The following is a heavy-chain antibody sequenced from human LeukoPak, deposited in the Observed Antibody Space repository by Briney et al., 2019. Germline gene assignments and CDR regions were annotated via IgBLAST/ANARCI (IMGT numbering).Heavy chain of an antibody. CDR2: MFHSGIT. V-gene: IGHV4-39*07. CDR1: GGSISRNTYY. D-gene: IGHD4-11*01. Sequence: SETLSLTRTVSGGSISRNTYYWGWIRQPPGKGLEWIGSMFHSGITYYSPSLKSRVTISVDTSKSQFSLKLRSVTAADTAVYYCARSSRVLYSDYGCFDSWGQGTLVTVSS. CDR3: ARSSRVLYSDYGCFDS. J-gene: IGHJ5*01.